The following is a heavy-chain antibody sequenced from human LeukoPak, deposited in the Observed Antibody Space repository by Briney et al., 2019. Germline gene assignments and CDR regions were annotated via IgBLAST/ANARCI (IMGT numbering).Heavy chain of an antibody. V-gene: IGHV1-2*02. CDR1: GYTFTSYY. J-gene: IGHJ4*02. CDR2: INPNSGGS. Sequence: ASVKVSCKASGYTFTSYYIHWMRQAPGQGLEWVGWINPNSGGSHYARRFQGRVTMTSDTSISTGYMELTSLTTDDTAVYYCARGPRYGESGYDLGPYWGQGTLVTVSS. D-gene: IGHD5-12*01. CDR3: ARGPRYGESGYDLGPY.